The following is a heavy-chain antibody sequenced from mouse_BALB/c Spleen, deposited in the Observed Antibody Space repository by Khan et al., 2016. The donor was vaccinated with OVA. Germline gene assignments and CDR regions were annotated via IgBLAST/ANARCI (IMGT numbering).Heavy chain of an antibody. CDR3: ARAYYANYRESMDY. CDR1: GFSLTGYG. J-gene: IGHJ4*01. V-gene: IGHV2-6-7*01. D-gene: IGHD2-1*01. CDR2: IWGDGST. Sequence: VQLKQSGPGLVAPSQSLSITCTVSGFSLTGYGVNWVRQPPGKGLEWLGMIWGDGSTDYNSALKSRLSITKDNSKSQVFVKMNSLQTDDTARYYCARAYYANYRESMDYWGQGNSVTVSS.